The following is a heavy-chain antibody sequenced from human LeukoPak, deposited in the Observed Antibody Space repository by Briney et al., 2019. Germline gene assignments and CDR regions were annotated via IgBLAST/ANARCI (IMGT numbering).Heavy chain of an antibody. CDR1: AYNFTNYW. CDR3: ARLSGDFWGGHFDY. CDR2: IDPSDSYT. D-gene: IGHD3-3*01. J-gene: IGHJ4*02. V-gene: IGHV5-10-1*01. Sequence: GESLKISCQGSAYNFTNYWINWVRQMPGKGLEWMGRIDPSDSYTNYSPSFQGHVTISADKFLSTAYLQWSSLKASDTAMYYCARLSGDFWGGHFDYWGQGTLVTVSS.